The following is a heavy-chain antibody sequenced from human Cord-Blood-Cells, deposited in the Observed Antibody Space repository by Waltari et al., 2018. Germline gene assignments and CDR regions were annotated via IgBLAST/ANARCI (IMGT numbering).Heavy chain of an antibody. J-gene: IGHJ6*02. D-gene: IGHD6-6*01. CDR3: ARDPKYSSSSYYYGMDV. CDR1: GDSVSSNSDA. V-gene: IGHV6-1*01. Sequence: QVQRQQSGPGLGTPSQTLSLTCAISGDSVSSNSDAWNWIRQSPSRGLEWLGRTYYRSKWYNDYAVSVKSRITINPDTSKNQFSLQLNSVTPEDTAVYYCARDPKYSSSSYYYGMDVWGQGTTVTVSS. CDR2: TYYRSKWYN.